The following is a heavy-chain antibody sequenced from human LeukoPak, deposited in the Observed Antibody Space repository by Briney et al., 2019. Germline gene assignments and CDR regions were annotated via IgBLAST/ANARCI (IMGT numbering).Heavy chain of an antibody. D-gene: IGHD6-19*01. J-gene: IGHJ4*02. CDR3: ARGRSSGWYNNYFDY. CDR1: GGSFSGYY. Sequence: SETLSLTCAVYGGSFSGYYWSWIRQPPGKGLEWIGEINHSGSTNYNPSPKSRVTISVDTSKNQFSLKLSSVTAADTAVYYCARGRSSGWYNNYFDYWGQGTLVTVSS. V-gene: IGHV4-34*01. CDR2: INHSGST.